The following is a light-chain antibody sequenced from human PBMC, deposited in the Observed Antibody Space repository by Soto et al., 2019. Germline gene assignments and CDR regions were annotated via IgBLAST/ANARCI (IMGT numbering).Light chain of an antibody. V-gene: IGLV2-14*01. CDR2: EVT. CDR1: SSDVGGYDY. J-gene: IGLJ1*01. Sequence: QSVLTQPASVSGSPGQSITTSCTGTSSDVGGYDYVSWYQQHPGTAPRLIIFEVTNRPSGVSNRFPGSKSGNTASLTISGLQAEDEADYYCTSYTSSSTQVFGTGTKVTVL. CDR3: TSYTSSSTQV.